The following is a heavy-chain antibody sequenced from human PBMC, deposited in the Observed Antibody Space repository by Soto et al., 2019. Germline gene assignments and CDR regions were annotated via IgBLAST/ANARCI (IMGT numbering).Heavy chain of an antibody. V-gene: IGHV1-69*12. J-gene: IGHJ4*02. Sequence: QVQLVQSGAEVKKPESSVKVSCKAPGGTFSTYAISWVRQAPGQGLEWMGGIIPMFGTANYAQRFQDRVTIHANESTTTVYRELSSLRSEDTAVYFCASGIQLWLRRINNGYSGWGQGTLVTVSS. CDR1: GGTFSTYA. CDR3: ASGIQLWLRRINNGYSG. D-gene: IGHD5-18*01. CDR2: IIPMFGTA.